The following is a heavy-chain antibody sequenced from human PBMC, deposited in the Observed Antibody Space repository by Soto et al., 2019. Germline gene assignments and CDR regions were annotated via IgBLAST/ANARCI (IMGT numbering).Heavy chain of an antibody. CDR2: IYYSGST. Sequence: QVQLQESGPGLVKPSQTLSLTCTVSGGSISSGDYYWSWIRQPPGKGLEWIGYIYYSGSTYYNPSLKSRVTISVDTSKNQFSLKLSSVTAADTAVYYCARELGEYGDYVGYYFDYWGQGTLVTVSS. V-gene: IGHV4-30-4*01. J-gene: IGHJ4*02. D-gene: IGHD4-17*01. CDR1: GGSISSGDYY. CDR3: ARELGEYGDYVGYYFDY.